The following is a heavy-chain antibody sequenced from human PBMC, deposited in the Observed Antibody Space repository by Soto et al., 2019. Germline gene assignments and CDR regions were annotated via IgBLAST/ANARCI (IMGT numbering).Heavy chain of an antibody. CDR1: GFTSSDHY. Sequence: PGGSLRLSCAASGFTSSDHYMDWVRQAPGKGLEWVGRTRNKANSYTTEYAASVKGRFTISRDDSKNSLYLQMNSLKTEDTAVYYCARGPGGVRYVFFDYWGQGTLVTVSS. CDR3: ARGPGGVRYVFFDY. D-gene: IGHD3-16*02. J-gene: IGHJ4*02. V-gene: IGHV3-72*01. CDR2: TRNKANSYTT.